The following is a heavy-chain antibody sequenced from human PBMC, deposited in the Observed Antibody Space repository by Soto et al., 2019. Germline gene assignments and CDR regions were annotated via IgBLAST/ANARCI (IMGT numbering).Heavy chain of an antibody. J-gene: IGHJ6*03. CDR3: ARGRRRAAAGKAYYYYYYIDI. Sequence: QVQLQESGPGLVKPSQTLSLTCTVSGGSISSGGYYWSWIRQHPGKGLEWIGYIYYSGRTYYNASLKSRVTISVHTSKNQCSLKLSSVTAADTAVYYCARGRRRAAAGKAYYYYYYIDIWGKGTTVTVSS. CDR1: GGSISSGGYY. D-gene: IGHD6-13*01. CDR2: IYYSGRT. V-gene: IGHV4-31*03.